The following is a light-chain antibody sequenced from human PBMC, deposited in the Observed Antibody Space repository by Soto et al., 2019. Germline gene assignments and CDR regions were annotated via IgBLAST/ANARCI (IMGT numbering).Light chain of an antibody. CDR1: QSVSSSY. CDR2: GAS. Sequence: EIVLTQSPGTLSLSPGERATLSCRASQSVSSSYLAWYQQKPGQAPRLLIYGASSRATGIPDRFSGSGSGTDLNLTISRLETEDFAVYYCQQCGGSPLTFGADTGVDIK. CDR3: QQCGGSPLT. J-gene: IGKJ4*01. V-gene: IGKV3-20*01.